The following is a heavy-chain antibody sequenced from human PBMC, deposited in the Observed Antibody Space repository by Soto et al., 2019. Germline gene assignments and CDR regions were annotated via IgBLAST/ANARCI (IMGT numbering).Heavy chain of an antibody. Sequence: GGSRRRSGVTSGFTFRSYAMSWVRQAPGQGLEWVSVLSGSGGGMYYADSVKGRFTISRDNSNNTLFLHMNSLRAEDTAVYYCAKGESFSSGYYFDYWGQGTLVTVSS. CDR1: GFTFRSYA. V-gene: IGHV3-23*01. CDR3: AKGESFSSGYYFDY. CDR2: LSGSGGGM. J-gene: IGHJ4*02. D-gene: IGHD3-22*01.